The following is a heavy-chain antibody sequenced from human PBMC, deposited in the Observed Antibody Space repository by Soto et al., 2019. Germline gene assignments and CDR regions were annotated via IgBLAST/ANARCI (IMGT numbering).Heavy chain of an antibody. CDR1: GSTVSSNY. J-gene: IGHJ4*02. D-gene: IGHD3-3*01. CDR3: ARGTYYAVWSGVPLWIC. CDR2: IYSGGST. V-gene: IGHV3-53*01. Sequence: EVPLVASGGGLIQHGGSLRLSCAASGSTVSSNYMSWVRQAPGKGLEWVSVIYSGGSTYYADSVKGRFTISSDNSKNTLYLPMNSLRAEDTAVAYLARGTYYAVWSGVPLWICCGQGTLFTFSS.